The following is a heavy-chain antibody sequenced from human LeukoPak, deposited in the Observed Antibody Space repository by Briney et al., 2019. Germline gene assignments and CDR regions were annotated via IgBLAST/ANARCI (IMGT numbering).Heavy chain of an antibody. V-gene: IGHV4-61*02. CDR3: ARAYDFPLEGYYYMDV. CDR2: IYTSGST. D-gene: IGHD3-3*01. J-gene: IGHJ6*03. Sequence: TLSLTCTVSGGSISSGSYYWSWIRQPAGKGLEWIGRIYTSGSTNYNPSLKSRVTISVDTSKNQFSLKLSSVTAADTAVYYCARAYDFPLEGYYYMDVWGKGTTVTVSS. CDR1: GGSISSGSYY.